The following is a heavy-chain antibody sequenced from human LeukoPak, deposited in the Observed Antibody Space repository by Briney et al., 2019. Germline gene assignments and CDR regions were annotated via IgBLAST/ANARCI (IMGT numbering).Heavy chain of an antibody. J-gene: IGHJ3*02. CDR3: ANLAARYGDYFSNDAFDI. Sequence: GVLRLSCAASGFTFSSYAMSWVRQAPGKGLEWVSAISGSGGSTYYADSVKGRFTISRDNSKNTLYLQMNSPRAEDTAVYYRANLAARYGDYFSNDAFDIWGQGTMVTVSS. CDR2: ISGSGGST. D-gene: IGHD4-17*01. V-gene: IGHV3-23*01. CDR1: GFTFSSYA.